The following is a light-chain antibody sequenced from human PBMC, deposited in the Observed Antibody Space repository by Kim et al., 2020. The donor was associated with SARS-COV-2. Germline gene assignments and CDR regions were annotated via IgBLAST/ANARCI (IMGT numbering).Light chain of an antibody. J-gene: IGLJ2*01. V-gene: IGLV3-1*01. CDR3: QAWDTTVV. CDR1: KLGDKY. Sequence: VSVSPGQTASFTCSGDKLGDKYVCWYQQKPGQSPVLVIYQDKNRPSGIPERFSGSNSGNTATLTISGTQAMDEADYYCQAWDTTVVFGGGTQLTVL. CDR2: QDK.